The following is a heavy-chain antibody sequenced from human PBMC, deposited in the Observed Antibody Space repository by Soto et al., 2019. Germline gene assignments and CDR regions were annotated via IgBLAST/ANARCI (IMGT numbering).Heavy chain of an antibody. CDR1: GFTFSSYA. J-gene: IGHJ4*02. CDR2: ISGSGGST. V-gene: IGHV3-23*01. Sequence: PVGSLRLSCAASGFTFSSYAMSWVRQAPLKGLEWVSAISGSGGSTYYADSVKGRFTISRDNSKNTLYLQMNSLRAEDTAVYYCAQVPYKRNSRHTYFDYWGQGTLVTVSS. CDR3: AQVPYKRNSRHTYFDY. D-gene: IGHD1-7*01.